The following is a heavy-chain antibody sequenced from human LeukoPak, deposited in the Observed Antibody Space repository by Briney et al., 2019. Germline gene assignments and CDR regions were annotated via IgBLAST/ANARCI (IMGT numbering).Heavy chain of an antibody. D-gene: IGHD6-19*01. J-gene: IGHJ4*02. CDR1: GFTFSSYR. CDR3: ASTPSSSGWYYFDY. V-gene: IGHV3-74*01. Sequence: GGSLRLSCAASGFTFSSYRMHWVRQAPGKGLVWVSRINSDGSSTSYADSVKGRFTISRDNAKNTRYLQMNSLRAEDTAVYYCASTPSSSGWYYFDYWGQGTLVTVSS. CDR2: INSDGSST.